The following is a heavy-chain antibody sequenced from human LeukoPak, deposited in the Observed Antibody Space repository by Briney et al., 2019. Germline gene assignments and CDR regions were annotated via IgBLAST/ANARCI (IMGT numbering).Heavy chain of an antibody. CDR3: RKGPEHLPTYFDH. J-gene: IGHJ4*02. CDR2: IWPSGST. CDR1: GGSISSGPYF. V-gene: IGHV4-30-2*06. D-gene: IGHD2-21*01. Sequence: SETLSLTCSVSGGSISSGPYFWSWIRQSPGQGLEWIGYIWPSGSTNYNPSLSGRVAISLDKSRNHFTLMVTAVTAADTAFYCARKGPEHLPTYFDHWGRGILVTVSS.